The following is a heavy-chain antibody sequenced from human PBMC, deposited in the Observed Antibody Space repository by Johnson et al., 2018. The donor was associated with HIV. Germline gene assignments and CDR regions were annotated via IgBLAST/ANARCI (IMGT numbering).Heavy chain of an antibody. J-gene: IGHJ3*02. CDR1: EFTVSSNY. CDR2: IYSGGRT. D-gene: IGHD3-22*01. Sequence: VQLVESGGALIQPGGSLRLSCAASEFTVSSNYMSWVRQAPGKGLEWVSVIYSGGRTYYADSVKGRFTISRDNSKNTLYLQMNSLRAEDTAVYFCARDRRYYDSSGYYHDAFDIWGQGTMVTVSS. V-gene: IGHV3-66*01. CDR3: ARDRRYYDSSGYYHDAFDI.